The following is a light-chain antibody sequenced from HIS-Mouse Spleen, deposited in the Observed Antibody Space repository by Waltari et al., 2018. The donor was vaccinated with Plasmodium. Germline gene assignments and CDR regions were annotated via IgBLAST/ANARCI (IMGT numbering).Light chain of an antibody. CDR1: SSNIGSNY. Sequence: QSVLTQPPSASGTPGQRVTISCSGSSSNIGSNYVYWYQQLPGTAPKLLIYRNNQRPSWVPDRFSGSKSGTSASLAISRLRSEDEADYYCAACDDSLSGRVFGGGTKLTVL. CDR2: RNN. V-gene: IGLV1-47*01. CDR3: AACDDSLSGRV. J-gene: IGLJ3*02.